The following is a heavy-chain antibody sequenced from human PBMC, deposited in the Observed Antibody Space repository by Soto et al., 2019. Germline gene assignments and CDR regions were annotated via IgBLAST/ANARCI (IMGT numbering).Heavy chain of an antibody. D-gene: IGHD1-26*01. Sequence: PSETLSLTCAVSGGSISSSNWWTWVRQTPEKGLEWIGEIFHRGNTNYNPSLKSRVAISVDKSNSRFSLKLSSVTAADTAVYYCAGCSGSDSTSYYFDFWGQGTLVTVSS. CDR1: GGSISSSNW. V-gene: IGHV4-4*02. CDR3: AGCSGSDSTSYYFDF. J-gene: IGHJ4*02. CDR2: IFHRGNT.